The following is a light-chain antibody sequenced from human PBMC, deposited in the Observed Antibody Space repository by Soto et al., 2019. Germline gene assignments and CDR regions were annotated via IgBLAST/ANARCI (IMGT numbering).Light chain of an antibody. CDR3: QLYDGYSVFWT. Sequence: DIQMTQSHSTLSASIGDSVTITCRASQNIDAWVAWYQQKAGTAPKLLIYKASRLESGVPSRFSGSKFGTEFTLTISSLQPDDFATYDCQLYDGYSVFWTFGQGTKVDIK. CDR1: QNIDAW. V-gene: IGKV1-5*03. CDR2: KAS. J-gene: IGKJ1*01.